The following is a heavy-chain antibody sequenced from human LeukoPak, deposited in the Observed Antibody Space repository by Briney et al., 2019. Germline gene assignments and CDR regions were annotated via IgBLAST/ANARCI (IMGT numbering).Heavy chain of an antibody. D-gene: IGHD6-13*01. CDR1: GGSFSSYY. CDR2: INHSGST. Sequence: SETLSLTCAAYGGSFSSYYWSWIRQPPGKGLEWIGEINHSGSTNYNPSLKSRVTISVDTSKNQFSLKLSSVTAADTAVYYCARQGSSSWYDYIDYWGQGTLVTVSS. CDR3: ARQGSSSWYDYIDY. V-gene: IGHV4-34*01. J-gene: IGHJ4*02.